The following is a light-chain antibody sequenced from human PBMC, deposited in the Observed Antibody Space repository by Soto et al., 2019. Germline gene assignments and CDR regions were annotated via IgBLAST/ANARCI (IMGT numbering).Light chain of an antibody. CDR2: AAS. Sequence: PGERATLSCRASQSVSSSFLAWYQQKPGQAPRLLIHAASTGATGIPARFRGSGSGTDFTLTISSLEPEDSAVYFCHQYGDSPQTFGQGTKVEIK. J-gene: IGKJ2*01. V-gene: IGKV3-20*01. CDR3: HQYGDSPQT. CDR1: QSVSSSF.